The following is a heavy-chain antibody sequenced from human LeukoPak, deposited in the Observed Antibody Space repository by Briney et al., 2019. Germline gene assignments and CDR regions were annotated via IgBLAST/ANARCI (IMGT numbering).Heavy chain of an antibody. J-gene: IGHJ1*01. CDR2: ISGSGGST. CDR3: AKDWHYYDSSGYYPTSAEYFQH. Sequence: GGSLRLSCAASGFTFSSYAMSWVRQAPGKGLEWVSAISGSGGSTYYADSVKGRFTISRDNSKNTLYLQMNSLRAEDTAVYYCAKDWHYYDSSGYYPTSAEYFQHWGQGTLATVSS. CDR1: GFTFSSYA. D-gene: IGHD3-22*01. V-gene: IGHV3-23*01.